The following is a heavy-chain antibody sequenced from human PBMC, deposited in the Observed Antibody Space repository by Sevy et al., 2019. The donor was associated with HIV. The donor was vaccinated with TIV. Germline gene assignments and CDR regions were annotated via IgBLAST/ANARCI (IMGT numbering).Heavy chain of an antibody. CDR2: IKQDGSEK. CDR1: GFTFSSYW. V-gene: IGHV3-7*03. Sequence: GGSLRLSCAASGFTFSSYWMSWVRQAPGKGLEWVANIKQDGSEKYYVDSVKGRFTISRDNAKNSLCLQMNSLRAEDTAVYYCARKRITMVRGVIGDAFDIWGQGTMVTVSS. J-gene: IGHJ3*02. D-gene: IGHD3-10*01. CDR3: ARKRITMVRGVIGDAFDI.